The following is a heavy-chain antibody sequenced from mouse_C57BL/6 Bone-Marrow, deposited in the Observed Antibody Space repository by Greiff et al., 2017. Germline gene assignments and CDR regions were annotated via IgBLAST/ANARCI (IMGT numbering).Heavy chain of an antibody. CDR2: IYPRSGNT. Sequence: QVQLQQSGAELARPGASVKLSCKASGYTFTSYGISWVKQRTGQGLEWIGEIYPRSGNTYYNEKFKGKATLTADKSSSKAYMELRSLPSEYSAVYFCARIPYYYGSGFAYWGQGTLVTVSA. CDR1: GYTFTSYG. CDR3: ARIPYYYGSGFAY. V-gene: IGHV1-81*01. J-gene: IGHJ3*01. D-gene: IGHD1-1*01.